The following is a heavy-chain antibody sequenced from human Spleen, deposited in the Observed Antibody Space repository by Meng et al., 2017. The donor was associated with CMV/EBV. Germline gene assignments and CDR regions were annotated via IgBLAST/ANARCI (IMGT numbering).Heavy chain of an antibody. CDR3: ARAQNDFWSATKLDQ. D-gene: IGHD3-3*01. CDR1: GDSVSSSRNY. J-gene: IGHJ4*02. V-gene: IGHV4-61*01. CDR2: IYYSGST. Sequence: GSLRLSCTVSGDSVSSSRNYWTWIRQPPGKGLEWVGYIYYSGSTHYRPSLKSRVTMSLDTSKNQFSLKLRSVTAAATAVYYCARAQNDFWSATKLDQWGQGTLVTVSS.